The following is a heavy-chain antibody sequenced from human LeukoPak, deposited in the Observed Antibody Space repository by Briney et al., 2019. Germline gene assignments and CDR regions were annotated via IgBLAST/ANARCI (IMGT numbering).Heavy chain of an antibody. CDR1: GFTFSSYG. CDR3: ARIIGVPAAAHDAFDI. V-gene: IGHV3-7*03. CDR2: IKQDGSEK. D-gene: IGHD2-2*01. J-gene: IGHJ3*02. Sequence: GGSLRLSCAASGFTFSSYGMRWVRQAPGKGLEWVANIKQDGSEKYYVDSVKGRFTISRDNAKNSLYLQMNSLRAEDTAVYYCARIIGVPAAAHDAFDIWGQGTMVTVSS.